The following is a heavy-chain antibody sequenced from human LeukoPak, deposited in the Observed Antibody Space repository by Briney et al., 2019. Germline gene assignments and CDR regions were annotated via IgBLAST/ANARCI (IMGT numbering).Heavy chain of an antibody. V-gene: IGHV3-30*02. CDR1: GFTFSSYG. Sequence: GGSLRLSCAASGFTFSSYGMHWVRQAPGKGLEWVAFIRYDGSNKYYADSVKGRFTISRDNSKNTLYLQMNSLRAEDTAVYYCARANVLRYFDWAFDYWGQGMLVTVSS. CDR2: IRYDGSNK. CDR3: ARANVLRYFDWAFDY. D-gene: IGHD3-9*01. J-gene: IGHJ4*02.